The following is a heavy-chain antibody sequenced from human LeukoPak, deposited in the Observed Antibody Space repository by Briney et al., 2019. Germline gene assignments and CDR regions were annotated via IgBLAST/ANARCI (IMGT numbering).Heavy chain of an antibody. D-gene: IGHD6-13*01. V-gene: IGHV1-69*06. CDR1: GDTVSSYA. CDR2: IIPIFGTA. CDR3: ARDTIAAAGTGTYGMDV. J-gene: IGHJ6*04. Sequence: GASVKVSCKASGDTVSSYAISWVRQAPGQGLEWMGGIIPIFGTANYAQKFQGRVTITADKSTSTAYMELSSLRSEDTAVYYCARDTIAAAGTGTYGMDVWRKGPTVPVSS.